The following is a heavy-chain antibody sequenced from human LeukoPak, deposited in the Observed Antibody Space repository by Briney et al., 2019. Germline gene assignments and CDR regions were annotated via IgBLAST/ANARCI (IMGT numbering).Heavy chain of an antibody. Sequence: GGSLRLSCAASGFTFSSYAMHWVRQAPGKGLEWVAVISYDGSNKYYADSVKGRFTISRDNSKNTLYLQMNSLRAEDTAVYYCAKGYYYDSSGYYYRYFNYWGQGTLVTVSS. D-gene: IGHD3-22*01. V-gene: IGHV3-30-3*01. CDR2: ISYDGSNK. J-gene: IGHJ4*02. CDR3: AKGYYYDSSGYYYRYFNY. CDR1: GFTFSSYA.